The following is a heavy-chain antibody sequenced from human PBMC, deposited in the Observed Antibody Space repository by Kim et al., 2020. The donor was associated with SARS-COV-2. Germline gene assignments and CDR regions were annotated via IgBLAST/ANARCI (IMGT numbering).Heavy chain of an antibody. J-gene: IGHJ4*02. CDR3: ARDRVGSAIDY. CDR2: ISYDGSNK. Sequence: GGSLRLSCAASGFTFSSYAMHWVRQAPGKGLEWVAVISYDGSNKYYADSVKGRFTISRDNSKNTLYLQMNSLRAEDTAVYYCARDRVGSAIDYWGQGTLVTVSS. D-gene: IGHD2-2*01. CDR1: GFTFSSYA. V-gene: IGHV3-30*04.